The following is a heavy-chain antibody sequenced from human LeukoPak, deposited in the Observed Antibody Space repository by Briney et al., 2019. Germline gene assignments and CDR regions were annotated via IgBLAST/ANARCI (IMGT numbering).Heavy chain of an antibody. CDR3: ARVSTYYDILTGHDAFDI. J-gene: IGHJ3*02. CDR2: IYYSGST. Sequence: SETLSLTCSVSGGSISSGAYYWAWFRQPPGKGLEWSGSIYYSGSTYYNPSLKNRVTISIDMSKNQFSLKLSSVTAADTAVYYCARVSTYYDILTGHDAFDIWGQGTMVTVSS. CDR1: GGSISSGAYY. D-gene: IGHD3-9*01. V-gene: IGHV4-39*07.